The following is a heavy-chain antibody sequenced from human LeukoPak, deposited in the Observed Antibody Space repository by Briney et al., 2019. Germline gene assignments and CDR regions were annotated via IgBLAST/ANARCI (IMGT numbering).Heavy chain of an antibody. J-gene: IGHJ4*02. Sequence: GGSLRLSCSASGLTVTNAWMNWVRQAPGEGLDWVGRIASKTDGGATDYAAPVKGKFTILRDDSKNTLYLQMNSLKTEDTAIYYCTTDRQGTGTTAYWGQGTLVTVSS. D-gene: IGHD1-7*01. CDR1: GLTVTNAW. CDR3: TTDRQGTGTTAY. V-gene: IGHV3-15*07. CDR2: IASKTDGGAT.